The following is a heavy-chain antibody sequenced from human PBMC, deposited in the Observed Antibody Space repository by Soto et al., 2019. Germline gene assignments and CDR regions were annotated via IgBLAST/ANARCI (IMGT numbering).Heavy chain of an antibody. CDR3: VRGGTKTLRDWFDP. J-gene: IGHJ5*02. CDR1: GGSISSYY. Sequence: SETLSLTCAVSGGSISSYYCSWFRQPPGKGLEWIGRIYATGTTDYNPSLKSRVMMSVDTSKKQFSLQLRSVTAADTAVYYCVRGGTKTLRDWFDPCGQGISVTVSS. V-gene: IGHV4-4*07. CDR2: IYATGTT. D-gene: IGHD1-1*01.